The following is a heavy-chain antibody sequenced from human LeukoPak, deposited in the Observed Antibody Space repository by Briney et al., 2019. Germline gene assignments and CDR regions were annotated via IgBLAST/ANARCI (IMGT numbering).Heavy chain of an antibody. J-gene: IGHJ5*02. CDR2: INHSGST. CDR1: GFTFSSYA. Sequence: GSLRLSCAASGFTFSSYAMNWVRQAPGKGLEWIGEINHSGSTNYNPSLKSRVTISVDTSKNQFSLKLSSVTAADTAVYYCARGPPHNYYDSSGAKPRWFDPWGQGTLVTVSS. D-gene: IGHD3-22*01. CDR3: ARGPPHNYYDSSGAKPRWFDP. V-gene: IGHV4-34*01.